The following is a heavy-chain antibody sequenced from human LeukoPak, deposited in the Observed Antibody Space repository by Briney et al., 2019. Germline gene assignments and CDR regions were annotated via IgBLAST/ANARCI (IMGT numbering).Heavy chain of an antibody. V-gene: IGHV3-23*01. J-gene: IGHJ4*02. Sequence: GGSLRLSCAASGFTLSSYAMSWVRQGPGKGLEWVSAISVSGNTYHADSVRGRFTISRDNSKNTLYLEMNSLRAEDTAVYYCAKEAKLGYCRSTTCPLGFWGQGTLVTVSS. CDR1: GFTLSSYA. D-gene: IGHD2-2*01. CDR2: ISVSGNT. CDR3: AKEAKLGYCRSTTCPLGF.